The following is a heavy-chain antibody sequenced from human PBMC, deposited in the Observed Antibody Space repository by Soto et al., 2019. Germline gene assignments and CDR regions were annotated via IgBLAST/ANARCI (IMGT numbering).Heavy chain of an antibody. CDR1: GYTFTDYQ. V-gene: IGHV1-2*02. CDR2: INPNSGGT. CDR3: AREAGYNALYYFDY. D-gene: IGHD5-12*01. J-gene: IGHJ4*02. Sequence: QVQLVQSGAEVKKPGASAKVSCKASGYTFTDYQMHWVRQAPGQGLEWMGWINPNSGGTNYAQKFQGRVTMTRDTSISTAYMELSRLRSDDTAVYYCAREAGYNALYYFDYWGQGTLVTVSS.